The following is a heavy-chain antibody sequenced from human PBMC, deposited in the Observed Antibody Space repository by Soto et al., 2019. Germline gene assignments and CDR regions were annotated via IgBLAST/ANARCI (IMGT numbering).Heavy chain of an antibody. CDR1: GFTFSSYA. V-gene: IGHV3-23*01. Sequence: GGSLRISCAASGFTFSSYAMSWVRQAPGKGLEWVSAISGSGGSTYYEDSVKGRFTISRNNSKNTLYLQMNSLRAEDTAVYYCAKVGITVATAEYFQHWGQGTLVTVSS. J-gene: IGHJ1*01. CDR2: ISGSGGST. D-gene: IGHD6-19*01. CDR3: AKVGITVATAEYFQH.